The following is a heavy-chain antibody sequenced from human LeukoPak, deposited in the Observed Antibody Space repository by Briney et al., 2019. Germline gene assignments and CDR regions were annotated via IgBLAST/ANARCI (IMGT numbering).Heavy chain of an antibody. CDR3: ARDYYDSSGYYNWFDP. J-gene: IGHJ5*02. Sequence: ASVKDSCKASGYTFTSYAMNWVRQAPGQGLEWMGWINTNTGNPTYAQGFTGRFVSSLDTSVSTAYLQISSLKAEDTAVYYCARDYYDSSGYYNWFDPWGQGTLVTVSS. CDR1: GYTFTSYA. CDR2: INTNTGNP. D-gene: IGHD3-22*01. V-gene: IGHV7-4-1*02.